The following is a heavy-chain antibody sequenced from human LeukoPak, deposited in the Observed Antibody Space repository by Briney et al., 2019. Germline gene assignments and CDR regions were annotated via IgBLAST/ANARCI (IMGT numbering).Heavy chain of an antibody. D-gene: IGHD2-2*01. CDR2: IWYDGSNQ. CDR1: GFTFSSYG. V-gene: IGHV3-33*01. CDR3: ARDRYCSSTSCYSYYFDY. J-gene: IGHJ4*02. Sequence: GGSLRLSCAASGFTFSSYGMHWVRQATGKGLEWVAVIWYDGSNQYYADSVKGRFTISRNNSKNTLYLQMNSLRAEDTAVYYCARDRYCSSTSCYSYYFDYWGQGTLVTVSS.